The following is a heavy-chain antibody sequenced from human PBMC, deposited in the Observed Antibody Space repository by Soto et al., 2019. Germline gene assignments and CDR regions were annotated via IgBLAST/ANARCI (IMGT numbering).Heavy chain of an antibody. D-gene: IGHD4-4*01. J-gene: IGHJ5*02. CDR1: GFIFSNYG. V-gene: IGHV3-33*01. CDR2: IWYDGSSQ. CDR3: ARASGDYSNNVNWLDP. Sequence: GGSLRLSCAASGFIFSNYGMHWVRQAPGKGPEWVAVIWYDGSSQYYADSVKGRSTNSRDISKNTLYLQMNSVRAEDTAGYHCARASGDYSNNVNWLDPWGQGTLVTVSS.